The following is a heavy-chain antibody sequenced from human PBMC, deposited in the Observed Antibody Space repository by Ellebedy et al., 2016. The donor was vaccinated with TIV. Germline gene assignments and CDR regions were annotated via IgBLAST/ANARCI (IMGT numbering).Heavy chain of an antibody. J-gene: IGHJ4*02. CDR1: GGSFNGYF. D-gene: IGHD3-10*01. V-gene: IGHV4-34*01. CDR3: ARARGQYPYGSWSYFTN. Sequence: MPSETLSLTCAVKGGSFNGYFCSWIRQSPGKGLEWLGEINPSGIANYNPSLKSRVTMSVDTPEKQFSLRLPSVTASDTAVYYYARARGQYPYGSWSYFTNWGQGEVVTVSS. CDR2: INPSGIA.